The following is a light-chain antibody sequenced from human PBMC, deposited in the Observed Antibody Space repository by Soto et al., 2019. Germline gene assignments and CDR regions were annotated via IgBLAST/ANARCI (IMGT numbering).Light chain of an antibody. CDR3: QQFSPSPRMYT. Sequence: IVLTQSPGTLSLSPGERATLSCRASQRVSSSFLAWYQQKLGQAPRLLIYGAFDRAAGIPDTFSGSGSGTDYTLTISRLEPEDAALYFCQQFSPSPRMYTFGQGTKLEIK. CDR2: GAF. V-gene: IGKV3-20*01. J-gene: IGKJ2*01. CDR1: QRVSSSF.